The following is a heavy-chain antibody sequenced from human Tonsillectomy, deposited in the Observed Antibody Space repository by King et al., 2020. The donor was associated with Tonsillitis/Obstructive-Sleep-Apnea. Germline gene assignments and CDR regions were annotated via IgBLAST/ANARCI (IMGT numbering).Heavy chain of an antibody. CDR1: GGSVSSYIYY. CDR2: IYYSGST. CDR3: AREKRPDAFDI. V-gene: IGHV4-61*01. J-gene: IGHJ3*02. Sequence: VQLQESGPGLVKPSETLSLTCTVSGGSVSSYIYYWTWIRQPPGKGLEWIGYIYYSGSTNYNPSLKSRVTISADTSKNQFSLKMSSVTAADTALYYCAREKRPDAFDIWGQGTMVTVSS.